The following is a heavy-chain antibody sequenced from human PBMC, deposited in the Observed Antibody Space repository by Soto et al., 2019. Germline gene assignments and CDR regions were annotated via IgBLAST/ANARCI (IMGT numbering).Heavy chain of an antibody. CDR2: ISYDGNTK. J-gene: IGHJ1*01. D-gene: IGHD2-15*01. Sequence: QVQLVQSGGGVVQPGRSLRLSCAASGFSFRGFAMHWVRQAPGKGPEWVALISYDGNTKDYADSVKGRLTISRDNSKNTLSLQMHSLRVEDTAVYDCARDPLGSCSGGSCPEYFQYWGKGTLVTVSS. V-gene: IGHV3-30-3*01. CDR1: GFSFRGFA. CDR3: ARDPLGSCSGGSCPEYFQY.